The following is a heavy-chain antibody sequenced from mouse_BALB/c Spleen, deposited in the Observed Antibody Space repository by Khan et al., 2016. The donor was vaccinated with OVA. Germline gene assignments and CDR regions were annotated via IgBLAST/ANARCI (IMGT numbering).Heavy chain of an antibody. D-gene: IGHD1-1*01. CDR3: ARQNYYGYAVDY. J-gene: IGHJ4*01. CDR1: GYSITSNYA. Sequence: EVQLQESGPGLVKPSQSLSLTCTVTGYSITSNYAWSWIRQFPGNKLEWMGYISYSGSTSYNPSLKSRISVTRDTSENQFFLQLNSVTTEDTATYYSARQNYYGYAVDYWGQRTSVTVSP. CDR2: ISYSGST. V-gene: IGHV3-2*02.